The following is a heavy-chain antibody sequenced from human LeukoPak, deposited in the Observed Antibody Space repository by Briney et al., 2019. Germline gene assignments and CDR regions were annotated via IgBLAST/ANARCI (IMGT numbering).Heavy chain of an antibody. CDR3: ASWGDYGGSFDY. CDR2: IYYSATT. J-gene: IGHJ4*02. CDR1: GGSISSYY. V-gene: IGHV4-59*08. Sequence: PSETLSLTCTVSGGSISSYYWSWIRQPPGKGLEWVGYIYYSATTNYNPSLKRRVPISVDTSKNHFSLKLSSVTAADTAVYYCASWGDYGGSFDYWGQGTLVTVSS. D-gene: IGHD4-23*01.